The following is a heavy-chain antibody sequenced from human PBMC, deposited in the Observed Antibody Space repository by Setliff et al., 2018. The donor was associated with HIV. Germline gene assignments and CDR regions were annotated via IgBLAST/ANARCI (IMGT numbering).Heavy chain of an antibody. J-gene: IGHJ5*02. D-gene: IGHD5-12*01. CDR3: ARAHFLVAMTRNWFDP. CDR1: GYTFTGYY. V-gene: IGHV1-2*06. CDR2: INPKSGVA. Sequence: ASVKVSCKASGYTFTGYYMHWVRQAPGQGLEWIGRINPKSGVADYLKKFQGRVTMTADTLSNTAHMELIRPRFDDTAVYYCARAHFLVAMTRNWFDPWRQGTLVTVAS.